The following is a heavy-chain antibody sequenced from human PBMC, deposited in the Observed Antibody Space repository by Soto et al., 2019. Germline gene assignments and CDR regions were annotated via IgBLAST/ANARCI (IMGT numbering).Heavy chain of an antibody. CDR3: ARGSASIVVVPYSGMGV. V-gene: IGHV1-18*04. CDR2: NSGKNGHT. CDR1: GYTFISHG. J-gene: IGHJ6*01. D-gene: IGHD2-15*01. Sequence: QVQLVQSGVEVKKPGASVKVSCKASGYTFISHGISWVRQPPGQGLEWMGWNSGKNGHTNYAQKLQGRVTLTTDTSMRRGYMDLRRLRSDDPAVHYCARGSASIVVVPYSGMGVWGQGTTGTAAS.